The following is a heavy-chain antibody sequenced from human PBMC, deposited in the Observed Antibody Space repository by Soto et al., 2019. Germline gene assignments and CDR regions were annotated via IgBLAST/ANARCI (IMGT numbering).Heavy chain of an antibody. Sequence: GGSLRLSCAASGFTFSNAWMNWVRQAPGKGLEWVGRIKSKTDGGTTDYAAPVKGRFTISRDDSKNTLYLQMNSLKTEDTAVYYCTTDETLYQADSSGYYYYYGMDVWGQGTTVTVSS. CDR2: IKSKTDGGTT. V-gene: IGHV3-15*07. J-gene: IGHJ6*02. D-gene: IGHD3-22*01. CDR1: GFTFSNAW. CDR3: TTDETLYQADSSGYYYYYGMDV.